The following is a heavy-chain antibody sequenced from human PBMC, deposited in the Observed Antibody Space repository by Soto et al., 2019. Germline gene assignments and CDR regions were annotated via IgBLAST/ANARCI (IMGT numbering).Heavy chain of an antibody. CDR2: IIPIFGPA. CDR1: GGTFSSYA. V-gene: IGHV1-69*13. J-gene: IGHJ3*02. Sequence: ASVKVSCRASGGTFSSYAISWVRQAPGQGLEWTGGIIPIFGPANYAQKFQGRVTITADESTSTAYMELSSLRSEDTAVSYCARVRLIAVAEAFDIWGQGTMVTV. CDR3: ARVRLIAVAEAFDI. D-gene: IGHD6-19*01.